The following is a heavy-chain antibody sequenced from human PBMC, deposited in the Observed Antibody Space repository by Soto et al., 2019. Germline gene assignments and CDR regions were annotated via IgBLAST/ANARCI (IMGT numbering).Heavy chain of an antibody. D-gene: IGHD2-2*01. CDR3: ARGEVPAAKWLDR. J-gene: IGHJ5*02. V-gene: IGHV1-18*01. CDR2: ISGYNGNT. Sequence: ASVKVSCKASGYIFINYGITGVRQAPGQGLEWMGWISGYNGNTKYADKLQGRVTTTTDTSTTTAYMELRSLRSDDTAVYYCARGEVPAAKWLDRWGQGTLVAVCS. CDR1: GYIFINYG.